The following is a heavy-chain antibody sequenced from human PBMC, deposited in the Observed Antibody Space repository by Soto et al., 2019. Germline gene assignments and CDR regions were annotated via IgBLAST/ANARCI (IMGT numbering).Heavy chain of an antibody. Sequence: PGGSLRLSCSTSGFRFTDYAMHWVRQAPGKGLEWVAFISRDGSLKFYTDSVKGRFTISRDDSRSTVDLQMNSPRSDDTAVYFCARDWNHGDLDYWGQGTLVTVSS. J-gene: IGHJ4*02. V-gene: IGHV3-30-3*01. CDR3: ARDWNHGDLDY. CDR2: ISRDGSLK. D-gene: IGHD1-1*01. CDR1: GFRFTDYA.